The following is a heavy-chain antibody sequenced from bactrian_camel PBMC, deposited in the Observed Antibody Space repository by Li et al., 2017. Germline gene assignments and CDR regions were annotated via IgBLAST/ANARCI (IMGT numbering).Heavy chain of an antibody. CDR1: GFTYNTHN. Sequence: SLKLSCVGSGFTYNTHNMGWFRSAPGKEREGVATFCPVGKASYYADSVKGRFTVSRDNAKNTVYLQMNSLKPEDTAMYFCAAGDTWYCLSDFRARKFAYWGQGTQVKVS. CDR2: FCPVGKAS. J-gene: IGHJ6*01. CDR3: AAGDTWYCLSDFRARKFAY. V-gene: IGHV3S40*01. D-gene: IGHD2*01.